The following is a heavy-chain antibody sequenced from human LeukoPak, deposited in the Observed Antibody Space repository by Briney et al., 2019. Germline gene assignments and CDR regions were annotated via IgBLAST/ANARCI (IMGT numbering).Heavy chain of an antibody. CDR3: AKDGNSYGYHYFDY. D-gene: IGHD5-18*01. V-gene: IGHV3-23*01. Sequence: PGGSLRLSCAASGFTVSGNYMSWVRQAPGKGLEWVSAISGSGGSTYYADSVKGRFTISRDNSKNTLYLQMNSLRAEDTAVYYCAKDGNSYGYHYFDYWGQGTLVTVSS. J-gene: IGHJ4*02. CDR2: ISGSGGST. CDR1: GFTVSGNY.